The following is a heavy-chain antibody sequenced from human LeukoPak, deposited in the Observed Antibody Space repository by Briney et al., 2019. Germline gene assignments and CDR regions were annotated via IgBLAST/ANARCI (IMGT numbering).Heavy chain of an antibody. CDR2: INRRGAST. D-gene: IGHD3-3*01. CDR1: GYTLTSDY. V-gene: IGHV1-46*01. CDR3: ARARRFGVVINYFDY. Sequence: ASVYVSCKASGYTLTSDYMHSVRQAPGQGLEWMGIINRRGASTSYAQKFQGRVTMTRDTSTSTVYMELSSPRTDATPVSYCARARRFGVVINYFDYWGQGTLVTVSS. J-gene: IGHJ4*02.